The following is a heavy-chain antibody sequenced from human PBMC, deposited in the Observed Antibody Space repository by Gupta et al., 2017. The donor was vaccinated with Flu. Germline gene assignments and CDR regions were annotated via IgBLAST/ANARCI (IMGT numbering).Heavy chain of an antibody. D-gene: IGHD2-15*01. CDR2: IKSDESSA. CDR3: ARDGAGDCSGGSCYSWFDP. Sequence: EVQLLKSGGALVQPGGSRGLSVAASELPFITYWRHWFHQAPGKGLVWVSRIKSDESSASYADSVKGRCTISRDNAKNTLYLQMNSLRAEDTAVYYCARDGAGDCSGGSCYSWFDPWGQGTLVTVSS. CDR1: ELPFITYW. J-gene: IGHJ5*02. V-gene: IGHV3-74*01.